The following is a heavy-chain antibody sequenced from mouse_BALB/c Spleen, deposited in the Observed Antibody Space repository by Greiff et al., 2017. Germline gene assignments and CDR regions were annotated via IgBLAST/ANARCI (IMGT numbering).Heavy chain of an antibody. CDR2: IAPGSGST. V-gene: IGHV1S41*01. J-gene: IGHJ1*01. CDR3: ARKGFDV. CDR1: GYTFTSYW. Sequence: DLVKPGASVKLSCKASGYTFTSYWINWLKQRPGQGLEWIGRIAPGSGSTYYNEMFKGKATLTVDTSSSTAYIQLSSLSSEDSAVYFCARKGFDVWGAGTTVTVSS.